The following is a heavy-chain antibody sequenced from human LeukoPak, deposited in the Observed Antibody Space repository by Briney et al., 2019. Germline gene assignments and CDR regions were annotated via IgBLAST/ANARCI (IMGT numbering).Heavy chain of an antibody. V-gene: IGHV1-69*13. CDR1: GGTFSSYA. Sequence: SVKVSCKASGGTFSSYAISWVRQAPGQGLEWMGGIIPIFGTANYAQKFQGRVTITADESTSTAYMELSSPRSEDTAVYYCAREGSGWGYYYMDVWGKGTTVTVSS. J-gene: IGHJ6*03. CDR3: AREGSGWGYYYMDV. CDR2: IIPIFGTA. D-gene: IGHD6-19*01.